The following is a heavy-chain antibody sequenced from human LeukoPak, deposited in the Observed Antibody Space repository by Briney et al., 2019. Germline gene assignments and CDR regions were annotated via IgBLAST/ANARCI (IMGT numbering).Heavy chain of an antibody. J-gene: IGHJ4*02. CDR3: LTVRKYLRVGWNSNFDY. CDR1: GFSFSDYY. CDR2: ISNSGTII. V-gene: IGHV3-11*01. D-gene: IGHD1-7*01. Sequence: KPGGSLRLSCAASGFSFSDYYISWIRQAPGKGLEWVSYISNSGTIIYYADSVKGRFTISRDNAKNSLYLQMNSLRAEDTAVYYCLTVRKYLRVGWNSNFDYWGQGTLVTVSS.